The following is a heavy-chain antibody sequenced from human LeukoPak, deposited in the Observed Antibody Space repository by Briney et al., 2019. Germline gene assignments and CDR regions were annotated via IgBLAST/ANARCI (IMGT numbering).Heavy chain of an antibody. CDR3: VRDLGTIDPSRGILFDY. J-gene: IGHJ4*02. CDR1: GYTFSSYG. V-gene: IGHV1-18*01. D-gene: IGHD3-16*01. CDR2: SSAYNGNT. Sequence: ASVKVSCKASGYTFSSYGISWVRQAPGQGLEWMGWSSAYNGNTHYAQKLQGRVSMTTDTSTSIAYMELRSLRSDDTAVYYCVRDLGTIDPSRGILFDYWGQGTLVTVSS.